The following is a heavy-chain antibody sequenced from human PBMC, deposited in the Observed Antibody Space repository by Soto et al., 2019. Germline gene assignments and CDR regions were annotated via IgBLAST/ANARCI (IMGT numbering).Heavy chain of an antibody. V-gene: IGHV2-5*02. Sequence: QITLKESGPTLVKHTQTLTLTCTFSGFSLSTSGVGVGWIRQPPGKALEWLALIYFDDDKRYSPSLQSRLTITTDTSKNQVVLTMTNMDPVDTATYYCATHGSGTYYNPMYNWFDPWGQGTLVTVSS. CDR2: IYFDDDK. CDR1: GFSLSTSGVG. CDR3: ATHGSGTYYNPMYNWFDP. J-gene: IGHJ5*02. D-gene: IGHD3-10*01.